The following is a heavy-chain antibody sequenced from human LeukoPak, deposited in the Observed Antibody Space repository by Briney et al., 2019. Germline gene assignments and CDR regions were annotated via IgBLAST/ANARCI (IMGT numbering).Heavy chain of an antibody. J-gene: IGHJ3*02. D-gene: IGHD3-22*01. CDR3: ANDGAYYDSRSDAFDI. V-gene: IGHV3-11*01. Sequence: PSETLSLTCTVSGGSISSSSYYWGWIRQAPGKGLEWVSYISSSAFTKYYVDSVKGRFTISRDNAKNSLYLQMTSLRAEDTAVYYCANDGAYYDSRSDAFDIWGQGTMVTVSS. CDR2: ISSSAFTK. CDR1: GGSISSSSYY.